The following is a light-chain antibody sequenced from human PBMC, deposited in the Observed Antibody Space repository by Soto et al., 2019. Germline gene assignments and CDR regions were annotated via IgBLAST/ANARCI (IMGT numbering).Light chain of an antibody. Sequence: DVVMTQSPLSLPVTLGQPASISCRSSQSPLYSDGNTYLSWFHQRPGQSPRRLIYKVSHRDSGVQDRFSSSGSGTDFTLQINRVEAEDLGVYYCMQGTYWPYTFGQGTKLEIK. CDR1: QSPLYSDGNTY. J-gene: IGKJ2*01. V-gene: IGKV2-30*01. CDR3: MQGTYWPYT. CDR2: KVS.